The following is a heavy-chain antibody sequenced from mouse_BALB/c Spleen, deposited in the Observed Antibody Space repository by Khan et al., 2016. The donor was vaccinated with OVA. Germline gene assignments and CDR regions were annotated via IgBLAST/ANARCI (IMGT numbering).Heavy chain of an antibody. CDR3: ASAEYFLWDAVDY. Sequence: QVQLQQSGPELVKPGASVRISCKASGYTFTTYYIHWVKQRPGQGLEWIGWIYPGSFNTDYSEKLKGKATLTADKSSSTAYMQLSSLTSEDSAVYFCASAEYFLWDAVDYWGQGTSVTVSS. J-gene: IGHJ4*01. CDR2: IYPGSFNT. V-gene: IGHV1S56*01. CDR1: GYTFTTYY.